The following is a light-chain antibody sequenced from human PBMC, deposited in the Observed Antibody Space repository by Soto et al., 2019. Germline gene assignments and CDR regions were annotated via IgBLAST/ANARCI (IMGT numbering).Light chain of an antibody. CDR1: EGVLHSNGYNY. Sequence: MSQSRLSLPVTAGEPGWGCCRSREGVLHSNGYNYLDWYLQKPGQPPQLLIYSGSNRASGVPDRFSGSGSGTDFTLKIICVEAEGVGVCSCMQARQTFTSCQGTRLE. J-gene: IGKJ5*01. CDR2: SGS. CDR3: MQARQTFT. V-gene: IGKV2-28*01.